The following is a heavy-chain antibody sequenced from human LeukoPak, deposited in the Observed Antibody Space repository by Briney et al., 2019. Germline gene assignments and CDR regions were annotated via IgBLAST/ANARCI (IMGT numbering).Heavy chain of an antibody. J-gene: IGHJ4*02. V-gene: IGHV4-59*01. CDR1: GGSISSYY. D-gene: IGHD3-9*01. CDR2: IYYSGST. Sequence: PSETLSLTCTVSGGSISSYYWSWIRQPPGKGLEWIGYIYYSGSTNYNPSLKSRVTISVDTSKNQFSLKLSSVTAADTAVYYCARGSIKSFDYWGQGTLVTVSS. CDR3: ARGSIKSFDY.